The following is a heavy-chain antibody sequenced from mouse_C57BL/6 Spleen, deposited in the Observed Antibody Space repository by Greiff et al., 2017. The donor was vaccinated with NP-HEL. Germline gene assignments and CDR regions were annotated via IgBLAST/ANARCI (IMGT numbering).Heavy chain of an antibody. CDR2: IDPEDGDT. CDR1: GFNIKDYY. CDR3: TAHYYGSSHYYAMDY. D-gene: IGHD1-1*01. Sequence: EVQLQQSGAELVRPGASVKLSCTASGFNIKDYYMHWVKQRPEQGLEWIGRIDPEDGDTEYAPKFQGKATMTADTSSNTAYLQLSSLTSEDTAVYYGTAHYYGSSHYYAMDYWGQGTSVTVSS. J-gene: IGHJ4*01. V-gene: IGHV14-1*01.